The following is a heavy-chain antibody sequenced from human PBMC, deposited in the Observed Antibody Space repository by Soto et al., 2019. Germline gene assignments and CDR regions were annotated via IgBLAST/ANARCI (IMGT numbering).Heavy chain of an antibody. Sequence: SETLSLTYTVSGGSISSSSYYWGWIRQPPGKGLEWIGSIYYSGSTNYNPSLKSRVTISVDTSKNQFSLKLSSVTAADTAVYYCARGQFCSSTSCYAALGYYYYYMDVWGKGTTVTVSS. CDR1: GGSISSSSYY. J-gene: IGHJ6*03. CDR3: ARGQFCSSTSCYAALGYYYYYMDV. V-gene: IGHV4-39*07. CDR2: IYYSGST. D-gene: IGHD2-2*01.